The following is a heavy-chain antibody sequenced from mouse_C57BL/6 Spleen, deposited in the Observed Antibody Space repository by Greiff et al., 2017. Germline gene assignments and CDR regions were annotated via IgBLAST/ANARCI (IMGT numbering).Heavy chain of an antibody. CDR1: GYTFTSYD. D-gene: IGHD1-1*01. CDR2: IYPRDGST. V-gene: IGHV1-85*01. J-gene: IGHJ3*01. CDR3: ARRATVVPFAY. Sequence: QVQLKESGPELVKPGASVKLSCKASGYTFTSYDINWVKQRPGQGLEWIGWIYPRDGSTKYNEKFKGKATLTVDTSSSTAYMELHSLTSEDSAVYFCARRATVVPFAYWGQGTLVTVSA.